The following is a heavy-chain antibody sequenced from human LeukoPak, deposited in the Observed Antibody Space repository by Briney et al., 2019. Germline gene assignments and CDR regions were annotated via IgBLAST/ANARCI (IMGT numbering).Heavy chain of an antibody. D-gene: IGHD1-1*01. CDR2: IKQDGSER. J-gene: IGHJ4*02. Sequence: GGSLRLSCAASGFTFSSYWMSWVRQAPGKGLEWVANIKQDGSERYYVDSVKGRFTISRDNAKNSLYLQMDSLRVEDTAIYYCARDPRTVRIWGQGTLVTVSS. CDR1: GFTFSSYW. CDR3: ARDPRTVRI. V-gene: IGHV3-7*01.